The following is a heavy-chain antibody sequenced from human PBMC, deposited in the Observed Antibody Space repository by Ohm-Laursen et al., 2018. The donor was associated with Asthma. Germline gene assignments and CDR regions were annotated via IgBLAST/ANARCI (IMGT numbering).Heavy chain of an antibody. D-gene: IGHD3-10*01. V-gene: IGHV3-9*01. CDR3: AKDPMAESFRENA. J-gene: IGHJ4*02. Sequence: SSLRLSCAASGFTFDDYAMHWVRQAPGKGLEWVSGISWNSGSIGYADSVKGRFTISRDNAKNSLYLQMNSLRAEDTALYYCAKDPMAESFRENAWGQGTLVTVSS. CDR1: GFTFDDYA. CDR2: ISWNSGSI.